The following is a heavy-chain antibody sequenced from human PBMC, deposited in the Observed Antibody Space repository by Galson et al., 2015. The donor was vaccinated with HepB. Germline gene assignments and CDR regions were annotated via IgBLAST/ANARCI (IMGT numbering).Heavy chain of an antibody. J-gene: IGHJ6*02. CDR1: GYTFTSYD. V-gene: IGHV1-8*01. CDR3: AITGYSSSWYRGRTYYYYGMDV. CDR2: MNPNSGNT. Sequence: SVKVSCKASGYTFTSYDINWVRQATGQGLEWMGWMNPNSGNTGYAQKFQGRVTMTRNTSISTAYMELSSLRSEDTAVYYCAITGYSSSWYRGRTYYYYGMDVWGQGTTVTVSS. D-gene: IGHD6-13*01.